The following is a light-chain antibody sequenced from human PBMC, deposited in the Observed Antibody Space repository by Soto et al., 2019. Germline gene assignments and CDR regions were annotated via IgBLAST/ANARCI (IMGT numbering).Light chain of an antibody. J-gene: IGKJ4*01. V-gene: IGKV3-11*01. CDR2: DSS. Sequence: EIALTQSPATLSLSPGERATLSCRASQTIINSLAWYQEKPGQAPRLLIYDSSNRATGIPPRFSGSGSGTDFTLTISSLEPADFAVYYCQQRNSWPPPTFGGGTRVEI. CDR3: QQRNSWPPPT. CDR1: QTIINS.